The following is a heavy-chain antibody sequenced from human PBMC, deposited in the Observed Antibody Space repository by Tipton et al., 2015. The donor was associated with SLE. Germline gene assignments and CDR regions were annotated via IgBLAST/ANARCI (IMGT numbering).Heavy chain of an antibody. Sequence: TLSLTCAVYGGSFSGYYWSWIRQPPGKGLEWIGEINHSGSTNYNPSLKSRVTISVDTSENQFSLRLNSVTAADTAVYYCARDFMANGNWFDPWGQGTLVTVSS. J-gene: IGHJ5*02. CDR3: ARDFMANGNWFDP. CDR1: GGSFSGYY. V-gene: IGHV4-34*01. CDR2: INHSGST. D-gene: IGHD5-24*01.